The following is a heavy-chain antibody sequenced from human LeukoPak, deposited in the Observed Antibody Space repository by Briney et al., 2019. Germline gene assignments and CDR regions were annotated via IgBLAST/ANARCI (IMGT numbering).Heavy chain of an antibody. CDR3: ATVKFQLVDSIDT. J-gene: IGHJ5*02. CDR2: IYYSGSS. CDR1: GGSISSSSYY. D-gene: IGHD3-9*01. Sequence: KPSETLSLTCTVSGGSISSSSYYWGWIRQPPGKGLEWIASIYYSGSSYYNPSLQSRVSISVDTSKNQFSLKMNYVTAADTAVYYCATVKFQLVDSIDTWGQGALVTVSS. V-gene: IGHV4-39*07.